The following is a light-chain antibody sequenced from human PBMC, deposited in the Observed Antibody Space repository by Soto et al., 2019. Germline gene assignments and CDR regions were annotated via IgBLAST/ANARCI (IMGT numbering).Light chain of an antibody. Sequence: QSVLTQPASVSGSPGQSITISCAGTSSDIGGYNYVSWYQQHPGKAPKVMIYEVSNRPSGVSNRFSGSKSGNTASLTISGLQAEDEADYYCSSYTSSSTLYVFGSGTNVTVL. CDR3: SSYTSSSTLYV. V-gene: IGLV2-14*01. CDR1: SSDIGGYNY. J-gene: IGLJ1*01. CDR2: EVS.